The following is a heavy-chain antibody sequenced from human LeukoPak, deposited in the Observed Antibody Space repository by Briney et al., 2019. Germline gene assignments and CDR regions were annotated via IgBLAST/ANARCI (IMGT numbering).Heavy chain of an antibody. CDR3: ARVTIVGATLYYFDY. CDR1: GGSISSYY. J-gene: IGHJ4*02. CDR2: IYYSGST. Sequence: PSETLSLTCTVSGGSISSYYWSWIRHPPGKGLDGIGYIYYSGSTNYNPSLKSRVTISVDTSKNQFSLKLSSVTAADTAVYYCARVTIVGATLYYFDYWGQGTLVTVSS. D-gene: IGHD1-26*01. V-gene: IGHV4-59*01.